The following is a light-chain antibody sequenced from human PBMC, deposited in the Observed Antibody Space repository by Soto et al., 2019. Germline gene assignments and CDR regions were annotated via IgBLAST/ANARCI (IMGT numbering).Light chain of an antibody. Sequence: DIVLTQSPGTLSLSPGDRATLSFRASQSVSTSYLAWYQQKPGQAPRLLIYGASSRATGIPDRFSGSGSGTDFTLSISGLEPEDFAVYYCHQYGNSRGTFGQGTKVDI. CDR3: HQYGNSRGT. CDR1: QSVSTSY. V-gene: IGKV3-20*01. CDR2: GAS. J-gene: IGKJ1*01.